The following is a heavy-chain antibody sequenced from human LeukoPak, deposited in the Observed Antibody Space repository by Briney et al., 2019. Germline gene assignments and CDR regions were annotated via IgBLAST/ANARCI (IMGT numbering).Heavy chain of an antibody. D-gene: IGHD4-23*01. Sequence: GGSLRLSCAASGFTFSSYSMNWVRQAPGKGLEWVSYISSSSSTIYYADSVKGRFTISRDNAKNSLYLQMNSLRAEDTAVYYCARRASNDYGGNGFDYWGQGTLVTVSS. CDR1: GFTFSSYS. V-gene: IGHV3-48*01. J-gene: IGHJ5*01. CDR3: ARRASNDYGGNGFDY. CDR2: ISSSSSTI.